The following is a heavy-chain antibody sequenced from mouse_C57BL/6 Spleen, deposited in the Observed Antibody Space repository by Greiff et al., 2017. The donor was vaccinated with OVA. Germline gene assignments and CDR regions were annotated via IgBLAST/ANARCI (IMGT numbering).Heavy chain of an antibody. CDR1: GYTFTSYT. D-gene: IGHD4-1*01. Sequence: VKLMESGAELARPGASVKMSCKASGYTFTSYTMHWVKQRPGQGLEWIGYINPSSGYTKYNQKFKDKATLTADKSSSTAYMQLSSLTSEDSAVYYCARDWAYYFDYWGQGTTLTVSS. CDR3: ARDWAYYFDY. J-gene: IGHJ2*01. CDR2: INPSSGYT. V-gene: IGHV1-4*01.